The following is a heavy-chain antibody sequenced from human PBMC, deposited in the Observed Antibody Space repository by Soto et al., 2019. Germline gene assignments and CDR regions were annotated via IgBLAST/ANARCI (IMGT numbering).Heavy chain of an antibody. J-gene: IGHJ6*02. V-gene: IGHV1-69*06. CDR3: AGAQLALEYCSSTSCARHYYYYGMDV. CDR2: IIPIFGTA. D-gene: IGHD2-2*01. CDR1: GGTFSSYA. Sequence: SVKVSCKASGGTFSSYAISWVRQAPGQGLEWMGGIIPIFGTANYAQKFQGRVTITADKSTSTAYMELSSLRSEDTAVYYCAGAQLALEYCSSTSCARHYYYYGMDVWGQGTTVTVSS.